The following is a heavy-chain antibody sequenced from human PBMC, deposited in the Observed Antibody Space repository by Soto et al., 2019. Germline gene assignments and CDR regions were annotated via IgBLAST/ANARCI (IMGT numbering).Heavy chain of an antibody. D-gene: IGHD1-26*01. CDR3: AKPSHSASYYWAVDI. CDR2: IYPDDSDA. V-gene: IGHV5-51*01. Sequence: GESLKISCKVSGYSFSNYWLVWGRQMPGKGLEWMGIIYPDDSDARYSPSFQGQVTISADKSISTAYLQWSSLKASDTAMYYCAKPSHSASYYWAVDIWGQGTMVTVSS. CDR1: GYSFSNYW. J-gene: IGHJ3*02.